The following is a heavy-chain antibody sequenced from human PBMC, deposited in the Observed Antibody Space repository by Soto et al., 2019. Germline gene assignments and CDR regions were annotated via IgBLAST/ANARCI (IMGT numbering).Heavy chain of an antibody. Sequence: ASVKVSCKASGYTFTSYDINWVRQATGQGXEWMGWMNPNSGNTGYAQKFQGRVTMTRNTSISTAYMELSSLRSEDTAVYYYARGRSGITIFGVVNLFDYWGQGTLVTVSS. D-gene: IGHD3-3*01. CDR3: ARGRSGITIFGVVNLFDY. J-gene: IGHJ4*02. CDR1: GYTFTSYD. V-gene: IGHV1-8*01. CDR2: MNPNSGNT.